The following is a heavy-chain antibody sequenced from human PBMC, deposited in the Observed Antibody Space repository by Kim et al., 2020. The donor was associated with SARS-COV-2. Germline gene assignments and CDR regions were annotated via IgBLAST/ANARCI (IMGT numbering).Heavy chain of an antibody. J-gene: IGHJ6*01. CDR2: INHSGST. CDR3: ASVSYSSSLVRYYYYYGM. V-gene: IGHV4-34*01. D-gene: IGHD6-6*01. Sequence: SETLSLTCAVYGGSFSGYYWSWIRQPPGKGLEWIGEINHSGSTNYNPSLKSRVTISVDTSKNQFSLKLSSVTAADTAVYYCASVSYSSSLVRYYYYYGM. CDR1: GGSFSGYY.